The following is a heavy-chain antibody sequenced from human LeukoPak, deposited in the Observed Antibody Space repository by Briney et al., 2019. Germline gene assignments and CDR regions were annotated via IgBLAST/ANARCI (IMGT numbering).Heavy chain of an antibody. CDR3: AKDSQLELRSPFDY. CDR2: VSWNSGSV. D-gene: IGHD1-7*01. J-gene: IGHJ4*02. CDR1: GFTFDDYA. V-gene: IGHV3-9*01. Sequence: GRSLRLSCAASGFTFDDYAMHWVRQAPGKGLEWVSGVSWNSGSVGYADSVKGRFTISRDNAKNSLYLQMNSLRAEDTALYHCAKDSQLELRSPFDYWGQGTLVTVSS.